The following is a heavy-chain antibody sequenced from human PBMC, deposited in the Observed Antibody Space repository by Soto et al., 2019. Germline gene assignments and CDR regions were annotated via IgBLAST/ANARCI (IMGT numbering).Heavy chain of an antibody. CDR3: ASHCFPPGMDV. V-gene: IGHV3-66*04. CDR2: IYSGGST. Sequence: PGGSLRLSCAASGFTVSSNYMSWFRQAPGKGLEWVSVIYSGGSTYYADSVKGRFTISRDNSKNTLYLQMNSMRAEDTAVYYCASHCFPPGMDVWGQGTKVTVTS. CDR1: GFTVSSNY. J-gene: IGHJ6*02.